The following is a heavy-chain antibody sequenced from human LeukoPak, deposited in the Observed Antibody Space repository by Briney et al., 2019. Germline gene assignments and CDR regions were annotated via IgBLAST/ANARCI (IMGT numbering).Heavy chain of an antibody. CDR2: ITWDSGSI. J-gene: IGHJ2*01. CDR3: AKDRRHTVSGGYFDL. Sequence: PGGSLRLSCAASGFIFEDFAMHWVRQAPGKGLEWVSSITWDSGSILYADSVKGRFTISRDNAKNSLDLQMNSLRAEDTALYYCAKDRRHTVSGGYFDLWGRGTLVIVSS. CDR1: GFIFEDFA. V-gene: IGHV3-9*01. D-gene: IGHD3-10*01.